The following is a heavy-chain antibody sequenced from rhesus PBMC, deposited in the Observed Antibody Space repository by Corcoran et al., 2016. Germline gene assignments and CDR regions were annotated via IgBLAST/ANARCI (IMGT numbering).Heavy chain of an antibody. CDR3: ATRCYEDDCGYYYKGGFGLDS. V-gene: IGHV1-111*02. D-gene: IGHD3-9*01. CDR2: VDPENGET. CDR1: GYTLTDYN. J-gene: IGHJ6*01. Sequence: EVQLVQSGAAVKKPGTYLTISCKASGYTLTDYNMHWVRQAPGKGLEWVGRVDPENGETIQAQNLQDRVTITADTSTDTASMELSSLRSEDTAVYYCATRCYEDDCGYYYKGGFGLDSWGQGVVVTVSS.